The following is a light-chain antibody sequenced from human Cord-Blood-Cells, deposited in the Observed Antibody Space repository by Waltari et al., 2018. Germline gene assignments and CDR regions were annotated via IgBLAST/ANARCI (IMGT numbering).Light chain of an antibody. V-gene: IGKV3-11*01. Sequence: IVLTQSPATLSLSPGERATLSCRASQRVSSHLAWYQQKPGQAPRLLIYDASNMATGIPASFSGRWSGTDFTLTISSLGPKDFAVYYCQQRSNWPTFGQGTKVEIK. CDR1: QRVSSH. CDR3: QQRSNWPT. J-gene: IGKJ1*01. CDR2: DAS.